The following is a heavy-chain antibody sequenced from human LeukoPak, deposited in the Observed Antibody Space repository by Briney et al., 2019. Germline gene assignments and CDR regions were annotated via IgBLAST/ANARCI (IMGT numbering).Heavy chain of an antibody. CDR2: IYYSGST. CDR1: GFTVSSNY. CDR3: ARSGGWFDP. V-gene: IGHV4-59*05. D-gene: IGHD3-10*01. Sequence: PGGSLRLSCAASGFTVSSNYMSWVRQAPGKGLEWIGSIYYSGSTYYNPSLKSRVTISVDTSKNQFSLKLSSVTAADTAVYYCARSGGWFDPWGQGTLVTVSS. J-gene: IGHJ5*02.